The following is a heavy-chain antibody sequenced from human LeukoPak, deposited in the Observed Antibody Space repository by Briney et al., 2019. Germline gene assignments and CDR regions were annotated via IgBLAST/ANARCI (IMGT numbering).Heavy chain of an antibody. CDR2: IYYSGAT. V-gene: IGHV4-31*03. Sequence: SQTLSLTCTVSGGSISSAPYYWSWIRQHPGKGLEWIGYIYYSGATYYNPSLKSRLTISVDTSENHFSLKLNSVTAADTAVYYCARRGYCSGGYCYHYWGQGTLVTVSS. D-gene: IGHD2-15*01. CDR3: ARRGYCSGGYCYHY. CDR1: GGSISSAPYY. J-gene: IGHJ4*02.